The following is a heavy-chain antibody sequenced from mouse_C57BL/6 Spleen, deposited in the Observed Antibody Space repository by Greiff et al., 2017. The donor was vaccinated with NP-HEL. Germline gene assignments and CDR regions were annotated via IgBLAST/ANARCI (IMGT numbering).Heavy chain of an antibody. D-gene: IGHD1-1*01. CDR1: GYTFTSYW. CDR2: IHPNSGST. Sequence: VQLQQSGAELVKPGASVKLSCKASGYTFTSYWMHWVKQRPGQGLEWIGMIHPNSGSTNYNEKFKSKATLTVDKSSSTAYMQLSSLTSEDSAVYYCARLGYGSSLYYFDYWGQGTTLTVSS. V-gene: IGHV1-64*01. J-gene: IGHJ2*01. CDR3: ARLGYGSSLYYFDY.